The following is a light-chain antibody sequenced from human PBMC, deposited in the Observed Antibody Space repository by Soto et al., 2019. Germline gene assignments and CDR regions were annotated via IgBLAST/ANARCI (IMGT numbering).Light chain of an antibody. J-gene: IGKJ1*01. CDR1: QSISSY. CDR3: QQYYSYPRT. Sequence: DNQMTQFPSTLSASVGDRVTITCRASQSISSYLNWYQQKPGKAPKRLIYAASTLQSGVPSRFSGSGSGTDFTLTISCLQSEDFATYYCQQYYSYPRTFGQGTKVDIK. V-gene: IGKV1-39*01. CDR2: AAS.